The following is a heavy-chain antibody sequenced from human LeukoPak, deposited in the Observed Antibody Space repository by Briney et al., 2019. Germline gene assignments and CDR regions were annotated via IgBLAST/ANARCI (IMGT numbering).Heavy chain of an antibody. D-gene: IGHD3-3*01. CDR1: GGSFSGYY. V-gene: IGHV4-34*01. CDR3: ASSGRGYDFWSGYYTYYFDY. CDR2: INHSGST. J-gene: IGHJ4*02. Sequence: SETLSLTCAVYGGSFSGYYWSWIRQPPGKGLEWIGEINHSGSTNYNPSLKRRVTISVDTSKNQFSLKLSSVTAADTAVYYCASSGRGYDFWSGYYTYYFDYWGQGTLVTVSS.